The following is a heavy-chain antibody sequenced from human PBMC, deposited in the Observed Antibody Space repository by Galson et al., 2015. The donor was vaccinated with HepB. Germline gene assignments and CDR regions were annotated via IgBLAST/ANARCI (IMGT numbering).Heavy chain of an antibody. CDR3: ARVGRETFDY. V-gene: IGHV4-59*01. J-gene: IGHJ4*02. CDR2: ICYSGST. D-gene: IGHD3/OR15-3a*01. CDR1: GGSISSYY. Sequence: SETLSLTCTVSGGSISSYYWSWIRQPPGKGLEWIGYICYSGSTNYNPSLKSRVTISVDTSKNQFSLKLSSVTAADTAVYYCARVGRETFDYWGQGTLVTVSS.